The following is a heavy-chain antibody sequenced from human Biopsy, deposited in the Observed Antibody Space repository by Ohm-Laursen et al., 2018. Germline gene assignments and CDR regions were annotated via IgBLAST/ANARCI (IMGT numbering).Heavy chain of an antibody. D-gene: IGHD4-17*01. J-gene: IGHJ3*01. Sequence: GTLSLTCPVTYGSISGHFWSRIRQAPGKGLEWIGYVYYNGNTHYSPSLKSRAPISLDTSKDRFSLKLTSVTAADTAVYYCARPLRGGEYEGFDLWGPGTMVSVSP. CDR2: VYYNGNT. CDR1: YGSISGHF. CDR3: ARPLRGGEYEGFDL. V-gene: IGHV4-59*08.